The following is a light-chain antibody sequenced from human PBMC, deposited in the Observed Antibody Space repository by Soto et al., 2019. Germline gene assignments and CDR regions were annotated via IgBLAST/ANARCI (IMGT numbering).Light chain of an antibody. CDR2: GVS. Sequence: ETVLTQSPARVSLSPGERATLSWRASQSVSSSYLAWYQQKPGQAPRLLIYGVSSRATGIPDRFSGSGSGTDFTLTISRLEPEDFAVYYCHQYGSSPATFGQGTKVDIK. J-gene: IGKJ1*01. CDR3: HQYGSSPAT. CDR1: QSVSSSY. V-gene: IGKV3-20*01.